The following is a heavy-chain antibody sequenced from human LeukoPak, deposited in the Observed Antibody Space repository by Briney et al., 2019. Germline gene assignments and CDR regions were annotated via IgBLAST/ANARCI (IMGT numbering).Heavy chain of an antibody. CDR3: TRDRSRAEDD. J-gene: IGHJ4*02. CDR1: GFTFSVHW. V-gene: IGHV3-7*01. CDR2: INQGGSDK. Sequence: GGSLRHSCAASGFTFSVHWMSCVRHAPGKGLEWVANINQGGSDKYYVDSVKGRFTISRDNANNLLYLQMNSLRGEDTAVYYCTRDRSRAEDDWGQGTLVTVSS. D-gene: IGHD1-14*01.